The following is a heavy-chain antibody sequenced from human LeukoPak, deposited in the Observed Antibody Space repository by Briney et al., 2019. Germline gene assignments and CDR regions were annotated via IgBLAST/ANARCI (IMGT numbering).Heavy chain of an antibody. D-gene: IGHD4-23*01. CDR2: IYYSGST. J-gene: IGHJ3*01. CDR3: ARPSLDYGGIDAFDF. V-gene: IGHV4-59*08. Sequence: PSETLSLTCTVSGGSISSYYWSWIRQPPGKGLEWIGFIYYSGSTNYNPSLKSRVTISVDTSKNQFSLKLSSVTAADPLVYYCARPSLDYGGIDAFDFWGQGTLVTVSS. CDR1: GGSISSYY.